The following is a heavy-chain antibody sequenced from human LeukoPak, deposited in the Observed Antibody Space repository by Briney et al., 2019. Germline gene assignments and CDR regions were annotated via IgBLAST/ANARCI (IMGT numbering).Heavy chain of an antibody. J-gene: IGHJ4*02. Sequence: SETLSLTCTVSGYSISSGYYWGWIRQPPGKGLEWIGSIYHSGSTYYNPSLKSRVTISVDTSKNQFSLKLSSVTAADTAMYYCARGFNGYSSSLDYWGQGTLVTVSS. CDR2: IYHSGST. D-gene: IGHD6-13*01. CDR3: ARGFNGYSSSLDY. V-gene: IGHV4-38-2*02. CDR1: GYSISSGYY.